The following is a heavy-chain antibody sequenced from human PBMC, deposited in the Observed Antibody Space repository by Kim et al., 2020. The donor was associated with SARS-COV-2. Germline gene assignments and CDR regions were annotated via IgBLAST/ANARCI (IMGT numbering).Heavy chain of an antibody. D-gene: IGHD1-26*01. V-gene: IGHV3-23*01. J-gene: IGHJ6*02. CDR3: ANPGTTSNYYYGMDV. Sequence: DSVKGRFTISRDNSKNTLYLQMNSLRAEDTAVYYCANPGTTSNYYYGMDVWGQGTTVTVSS.